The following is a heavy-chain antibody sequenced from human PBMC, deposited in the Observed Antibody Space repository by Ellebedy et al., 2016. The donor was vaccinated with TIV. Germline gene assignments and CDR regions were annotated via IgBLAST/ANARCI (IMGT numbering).Heavy chain of an antibody. D-gene: IGHD3-22*01. Sequence: MPSETLSLTCSVSGGSISSSSYFWGWIRQPPGKGLEWIGSIHYNGITYYNPSLQSRVTISVDTSKSQFSLNLTSVTAADTAVYYCARERVLRVAVLRDGDVWGKGATVIVSS. CDR1: GGSISSSSYF. CDR3: ARERVLRVAVLRDGDV. V-gene: IGHV4-39*07. J-gene: IGHJ6*04. CDR2: IHYNGIT.